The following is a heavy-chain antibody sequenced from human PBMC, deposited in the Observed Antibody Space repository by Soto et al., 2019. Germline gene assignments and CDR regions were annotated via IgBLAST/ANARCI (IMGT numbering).Heavy chain of an antibody. CDR2: INHSGST. V-gene: IGHV4-34*01. CDR1: DGSFSVYY. CDR3: ARVSGIHYYGMDV. Sequence: KPSETLSLTCAVYDGSFSVYYWSWIRQPPGKGLEWIGEINHSGSTNYNPSLKSRVTISVDTSKNQFSLKLSSVTAADTAVYYCARVSGIHYYGMDVWGQGTTVTVSS. J-gene: IGHJ6*02. D-gene: IGHD3-10*01.